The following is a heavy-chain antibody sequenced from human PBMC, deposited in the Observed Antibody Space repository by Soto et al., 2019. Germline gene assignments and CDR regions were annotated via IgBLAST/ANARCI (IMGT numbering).Heavy chain of an antibody. V-gene: IGHV4-34*01. CDR1: GGSFSGYY. D-gene: IGHD5-18*01. CDR3: ASCRRIQLYYYFDY. J-gene: IGHJ4*02. Sequence: QVQLQQWGAGLLKPSETLSLTCAVYGGSFSGYYWSWIRQPPGKGLEWIGEINHSGSTTYNPSLKSPVTIAVDTSKNQFSLKLSSVTAADTAVYYCASCRRIQLYYYFDYWGEGTLVTVSS. CDR2: INHSGST.